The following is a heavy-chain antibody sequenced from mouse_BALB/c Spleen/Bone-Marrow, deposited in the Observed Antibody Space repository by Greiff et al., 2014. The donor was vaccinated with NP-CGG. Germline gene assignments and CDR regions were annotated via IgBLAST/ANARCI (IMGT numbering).Heavy chain of an antibody. CDR1: GYAFTNYL. CDR3: AREDLYYGNLYAMDY. D-gene: IGHD2-1*01. J-gene: IGHJ4*01. V-gene: IGHV1-54*01. CDR2: INPGSGGT. Sequence: VQLQQSGAELVRPGTSVKVSCKASGYAFTNYLIKWIKKRPGQGLEWIGVINPGSGGTNYNEKFKGKATLTADKSSSTAYMQLSSLTSDDSAVYFCAREDLYYGNLYAMDYWGQGTSVTVSS.